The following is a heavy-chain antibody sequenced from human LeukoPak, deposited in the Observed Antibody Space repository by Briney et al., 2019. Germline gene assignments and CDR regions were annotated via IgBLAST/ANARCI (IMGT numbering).Heavy chain of an antibody. CDR3: ARSSLLTYYDILTGYPDAFDI. V-gene: IGHV3-30*03. CDR1: GFTFSSYG. CDR2: TSYDGSNK. Sequence: GGSLRLSCAASGFTFSSYGMHWVRQAPGKGLEWVAVTSYDGSNKYYADSVKGRFTISRDNAKNSLYLQMNSLRAEDTAVYYCARSSLLTYYDILTGYPDAFDIWGQGTMVTVSS. D-gene: IGHD3-9*01. J-gene: IGHJ3*02.